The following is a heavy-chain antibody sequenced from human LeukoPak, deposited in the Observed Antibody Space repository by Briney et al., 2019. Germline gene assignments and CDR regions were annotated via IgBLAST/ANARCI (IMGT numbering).Heavy chain of an antibody. D-gene: IGHD6-13*01. CDR1: GYTFTSYG. V-gene: IGHV1-18*01. CDR3: ARENSWYNYYYGMDV. J-gene: IGHJ6*02. Sequence: AASVKVSCKASGYTFTSYGISWVRQAPGQGLEWMGWISAYNGNTNYAQKLQGRVTMTTDTSTSTAYMELRSLRSDDTAVYYCARENSWYNYYYGMDVWGQGTTVTVSS. CDR2: ISAYNGNT.